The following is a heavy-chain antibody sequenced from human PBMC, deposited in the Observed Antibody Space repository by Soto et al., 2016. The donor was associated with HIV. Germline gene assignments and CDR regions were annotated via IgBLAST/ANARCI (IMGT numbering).Heavy chain of an antibody. CDR2: INPSGGST. CDR3: ARETFGQLGDF. D-gene: IGHD3-10*01. V-gene: IGHV1-46*01. CDR1: GYTFTNFY. J-gene: IGHJ4*02. Sequence: QVQLVQSGAEVKKPGASVKVSCKASGYTFTNFYMHWVRQAPGQGLEWMGVINPSGGSTGYAQKFQGRVTMTRDTSTSTVYMELSSLRSEDTAVYYCARETFGQLGDFWGQGTLVTVSS.